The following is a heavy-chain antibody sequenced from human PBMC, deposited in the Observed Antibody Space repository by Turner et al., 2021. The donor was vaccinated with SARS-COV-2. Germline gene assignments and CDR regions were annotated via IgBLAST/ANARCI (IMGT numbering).Heavy chain of an antibody. V-gene: IGHV3-23*01. CDR3: VRDRPRPGDRDALDI. J-gene: IGHJ3*02. CDR2: VSGLGDTR. Sequence: EVQVLESGGSLAQSRGSLRLSCAAYGFTFNTYAMTWVRQAPGKGLVWVSVVSGLGDTRFYADSVRGRFTISRDNTKNRVYLQMNSLRPDDTALYYCVRDRPRPGDRDALDIWGQGTMVTVSS. D-gene: IGHD7-27*01. CDR1: GFTFNTYA.